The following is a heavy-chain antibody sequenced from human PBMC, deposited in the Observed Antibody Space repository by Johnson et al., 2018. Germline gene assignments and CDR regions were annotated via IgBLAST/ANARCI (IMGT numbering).Heavy chain of an antibody. CDR1: GFTFSSYA. J-gene: IGHJ3*02. CDR3: ARVYEGAFDI. D-gene: IGHD3-16*01. V-gene: IGHV3-66*02. Sequence: EVQLVESGGGLVQPGGSLRLSCAASGFTFSSYAMSWVRQAPGKGLEWVSIIYSGDDTYYADSVKGRFTISRDNSKNTLYLQMNSRRAEDTAVYYCARVYEGAFDIWGKGTTVTVSS. CDR2: IYSGDDT.